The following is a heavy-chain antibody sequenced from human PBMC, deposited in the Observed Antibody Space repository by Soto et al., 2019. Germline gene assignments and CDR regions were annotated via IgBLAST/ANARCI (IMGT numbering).Heavy chain of an antibody. V-gene: IGHV3-30-3*01. CDR2: ISYDGSNK. J-gene: IGHJ4*02. CDR1: GFTFSNYA. CDR3: ARDKRDLRFLEWSYYFDY. D-gene: IGHD3-3*01. Sequence: QVQLVESGGGVVQPGRSRRLSCAPSGFTFSNYAMHWVRQAPGKGLEGVAVISYDGSNKYYADSVKGRFTISRDNSKNTLYLQMNSLRAEDTAVYYCARDKRDLRFLEWSYYFDYWGQGTLVTVSS.